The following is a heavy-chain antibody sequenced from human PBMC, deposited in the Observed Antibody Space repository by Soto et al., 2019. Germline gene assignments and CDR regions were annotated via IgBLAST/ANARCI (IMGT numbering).Heavy chain of an antibody. V-gene: IGHV3-53*05. CDR2: IYSGGST. J-gene: IGHJ4*02. CDR3: AREYYYDSSGYYYSLIDY. Sequence: PGGSLRLSCAASGFTVSGNYMSWVLQAPGKGLEWVSVIYSGGSTYYADSVKGRFTISRDNSKNTLYLQMNSLRAEDTAVYYCAREYYYDSSGYYYSLIDYWGQGTLVTVSS. D-gene: IGHD3-22*01. CDR1: GFTVSGNY.